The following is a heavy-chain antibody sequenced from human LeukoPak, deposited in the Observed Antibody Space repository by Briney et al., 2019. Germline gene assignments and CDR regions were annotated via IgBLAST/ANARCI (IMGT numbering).Heavy chain of an antibody. CDR1: GYTFTGYY. Sequence: ASVKVSCKASGYTFTGYYMHWVRQAPGQGLEWMGWINPNSGGTNYAQKFQGRVTMTRDTSISTAYMELSRLRSDDTAVYYCARSGRGYSYGYSPQDCWGQGTLVTVSS. V-gene: IGHV1-2*02. J-gene: IGHJ4*02. CDR2: INPNSGGT. CDR3: ARSGRGYSYGYSPQDC. D-gene: IGHD5-18*01.